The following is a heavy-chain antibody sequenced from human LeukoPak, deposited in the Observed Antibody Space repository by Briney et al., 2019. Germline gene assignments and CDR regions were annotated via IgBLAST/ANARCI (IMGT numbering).Heavy chain of an antibody. J-gene: IGHJ4*02. Sequence: GGSLRLSCAASGFTFSSHWMNWVRRAPGKGLEWVAIINQDGGRIGYGDSVKGRFTISRDNAQNSLYLQMNSLRAEDTAVYYCARGLRHCDRTSCFQPFDCWGQGTLVTVSS. V-gene: IGHV3-7*03. CDR2: INQDGGRI. CDR1: GFTFSSHW. CDR3: ARGLRHCDRTSCFQPFDC. D-gene: IGHD2-2*01.